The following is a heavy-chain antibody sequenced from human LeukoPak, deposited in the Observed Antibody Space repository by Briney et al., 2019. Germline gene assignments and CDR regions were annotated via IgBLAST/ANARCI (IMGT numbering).Heavy chain of an antibody. V-gene: IGHV3-66*04. CDR2: IYRGGST. CDR1: GFTVSSNY. Sequence: GGSLRLSCAASGFTVSSNYMSWVRQAPGKGLEWVSVIYRGGSTYDADSVKGRFTISRDNSKNTLYLQMSSLRAEDTAVYYCAKHRRDLLSYSLFDYWGQGSLVTVS. CDR3: AKHRRDLLSYSLFDY. D-gene: IGHD1-26*01. J-gene: IGHJ4*02.